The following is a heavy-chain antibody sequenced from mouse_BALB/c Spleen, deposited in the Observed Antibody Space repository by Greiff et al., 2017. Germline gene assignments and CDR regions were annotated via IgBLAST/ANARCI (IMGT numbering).Heavy chain of an antibody. CDR1: GFTFSSFG. CDR3: ARSGYYGSYYCDY. Sequence: VQLKESGGGLVQPGGSRKLSCAASGFTFSSFGMHWVRQAPEKGLEWVAYISSGSSTIYYADTVKGRFTISRDNPKNTLFLQMTSLRSEDTAMYYCARSGYYGSYYCDYWGQGTTLTVSS. J-gene: IGHJ2*01. CDR2: ISSGSSTI. V-gene: IGHV5-17*02. D-gene: IGHD1-1*01.